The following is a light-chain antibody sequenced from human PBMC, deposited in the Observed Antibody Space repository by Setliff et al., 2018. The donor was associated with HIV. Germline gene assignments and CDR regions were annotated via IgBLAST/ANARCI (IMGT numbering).Light chain of an antibody. CDR3: SSYTSADTYV. CDR2: EVS. J-gene: IGLJ1*01. Sequence: QSVLTQPASVSGSPGQSITISCTGTSSDVGSYNSVSWFQQHPGKAPKLMIYEVSDRPSGVSNRFSGSNSGNTASLTISGLQAEDEADYYCSSYTSADTYVFGSGTKV. V-gene: IGLV2-14*01. CDR1: SSDVGSYNS.